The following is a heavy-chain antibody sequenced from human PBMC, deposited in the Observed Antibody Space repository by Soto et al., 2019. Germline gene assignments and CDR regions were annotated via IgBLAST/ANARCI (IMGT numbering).Heavy chain of an antibody. CDR2: INPNSGGT. D-gene: IGHD3-3*01. CDR1: GYTFTGYY. V-gene: IGHV1-2*04. Sequence: QVQLVQSGAEVKKPGASVKVSCKASGYTFTGYYMHWVRQAPGQGLEWMGWINPNSGGTNYAQKCQGWVTMTRDTSISTAYMELSRLRSDDTAVYYGARGPVLEWLPTYYYYYYMDVWGKGTTVTVSS. J-gene: IGHJ6*03. CDR3: ARGPVLEWLPTYYYYYYMDV.